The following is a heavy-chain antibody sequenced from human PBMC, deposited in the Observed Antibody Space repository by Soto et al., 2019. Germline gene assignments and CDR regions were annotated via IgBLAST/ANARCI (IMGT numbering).Heavy chain of an antibody. J-gene: IGHJ4*02. V-gene: IGHV1-69*06. D-gene: IGHD3-3*01. CDR2: IIPIFGTA. CDR3: ARESAYDFWSGYYHDY. Sequence: QVQLVQSGAEVKKPGSSVKVSCKASGGTFSSYAISWVRQAPGQGLEWMGGIIPIFGTANYAQKFQGRVTITADKSTSTAYMELSNLRSEDTAVYYCARESAYDFWSGYYHDYWGQGTLVTVSS. CDR1: GGTFSSYA.